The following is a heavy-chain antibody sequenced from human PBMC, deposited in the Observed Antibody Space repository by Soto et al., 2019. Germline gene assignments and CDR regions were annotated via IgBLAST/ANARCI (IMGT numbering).Heavy chain of an antibody. D-gene: IGHD3-3*01. CDR2: INPATGAA. J-gene: IGHJ3*02. CDR3: VRGGGVGVAGSAAFDM. V-gene: IGHV1-2*02. CDR1: GYPVTAYY. Sequence: QLHLVQSGAVVKKPGASVTVSCSASGYPVTAYYMHWVRQAPGRGLEWMGGINPATGAAKYTQTFQGRVTLTRDPSTRTVFMEPSGLTSVDTAVFYCVRGGGVGVAGSAAFDMWGQGTVVTVSS.